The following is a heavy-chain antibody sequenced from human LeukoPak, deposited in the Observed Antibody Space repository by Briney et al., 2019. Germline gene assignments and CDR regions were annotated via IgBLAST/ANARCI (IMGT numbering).Heavy chain of an antibody. CDR3: ARQRDLYGGYQGYFDY. CDR2: IYPGDSDT. V-gene: IGHV5-51*01. J-gene: IGHJ4*02. CDR1: GYSFTSYW. D-gene: IGHD5-12*01. Sequence: GESLKISCKGSGYSFTSYWIGWVRQMPGKGLEWMGIIYPGDSDTRYSPSFQGQVTISADKPISTAYLQWSSLKASDTAMYYCARQRDLYGGYQGYFDYWGQGTLVTVSS.